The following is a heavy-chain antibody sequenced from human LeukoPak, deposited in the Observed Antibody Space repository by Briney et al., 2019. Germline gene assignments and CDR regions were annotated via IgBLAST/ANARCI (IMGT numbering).Heavy chain of an antibody. V-gene: IGHV5-51*01. CDR3: ARLYGDYLGGYFDY. D-gene: IGHD4-17*01. Sequence: ESLKISCNGSAYSFSSYSIGWVRQMPGKDLEWMGIIYPGDSDTRYSPDFQGQVTISADNSISTAYLQWSSLKASDTAMYDCARLYGDYLGGYFDYWGQGTLVTVSS. CDR2: IYPGDSDT. J-gene: IGHJ4*02. CDR1: AYSFSSYS.